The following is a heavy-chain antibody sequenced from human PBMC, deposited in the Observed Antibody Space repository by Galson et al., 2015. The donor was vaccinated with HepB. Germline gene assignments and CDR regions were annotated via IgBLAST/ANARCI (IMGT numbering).Heavy chain of an antibody. CDR3: ARYYDSSGYFGSYYGMDV. D-gene: IGHD3-22*01. Sequence: ETLSLTCAVYGGSFSGYYWSWIRQPPGKGLEWIGEINHSGSTNYNPSLKSRVTISVDTSKNQFSLKLSSVTAADTAVYYCARYYDSSGYFGSYYGMDVWGQGTTVTVSS. CDR1: GGSFSGYY. CDR2: INHSGST. V-gene: IGHV4-34*01. J-gene: IGHJ6*02.